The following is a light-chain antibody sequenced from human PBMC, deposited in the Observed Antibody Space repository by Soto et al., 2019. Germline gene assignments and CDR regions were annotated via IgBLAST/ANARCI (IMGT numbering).Light chain of an antibody. CDR1: SSNIGAGYD. J-gene: IGLJ1*01. Sequence: QSALTQPPSVSGARGQRVTISCTGSSSNIGAGYDVHWYQQLPGTAPKLLIYGNSNRPSGVPDRFSGSKSGTSASLAITGLQAEDEADYYCQSYDSSLSGYVFGTGTKVT. CDR2: GNS. CDR3: QSYDSSLSGYV. V-gene: IGLV1-40*01.